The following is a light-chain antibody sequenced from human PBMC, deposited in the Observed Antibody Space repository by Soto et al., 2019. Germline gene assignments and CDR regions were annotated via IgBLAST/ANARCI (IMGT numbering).Light chain of an antibody. CDR1: SRDVGGYNY. CDR3: SSYTSSSTLI. CDR2: DVS. J-gene: IGLJ1*01. V-gene: IGLV2-14*01. Sequence: QSVLTQPASVSGAPGQAITISCTGNSRDVGGYNYVSWYQQHPGKAPKLMIYDVSNRPSGVSNRFSGSKYGNTASLTISGLQAEDEADYYCSSYTSSSTLIFGTGTKVTVL.